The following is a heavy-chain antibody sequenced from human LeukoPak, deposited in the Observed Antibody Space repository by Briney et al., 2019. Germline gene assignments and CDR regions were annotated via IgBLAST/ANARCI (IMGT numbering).Heavy chain of an antibody. CDR1: GYTFTSYY. J-gene: IGHJ3*02. CDR2: INPSGGST. D-gene: IGHD2-2*01. V-gene: IGHV1-46*01. Sequence: ASVKVSCKASGYTFTSYYMHWVRQAPGQGLEWMGIINPSGGSTSYAQKFQGRVTMTRDTSTSTVYMELSSLGSEDTAVYYCASPGICSSTSCYSLGAFDIWGQGTMVIVSS. CDR3: ASPGICSSTSCYSLGAFDI.